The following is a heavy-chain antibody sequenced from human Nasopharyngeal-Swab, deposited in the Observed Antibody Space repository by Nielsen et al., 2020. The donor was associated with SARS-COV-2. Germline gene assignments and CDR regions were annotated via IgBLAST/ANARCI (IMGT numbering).Heavy chain of an antibody. V-gene: IGHV3-74*01. D-gene: IGHD1-26*01. CDR3: TRAGSYRFDY. Sequence: GESLKISCAVSGFTFSDYWMHWVRQAPGKGLVWVSRINPAGSTTDYEDSVRGRFTISRDNAKNTLYLQMNSLTVEDSAVYFCTRAGSYRFDYWGQGTLVTVSS. J-gene: IGHJ4*02. CDR1: GFTFSDYW. CDR2: INPAGSTT.